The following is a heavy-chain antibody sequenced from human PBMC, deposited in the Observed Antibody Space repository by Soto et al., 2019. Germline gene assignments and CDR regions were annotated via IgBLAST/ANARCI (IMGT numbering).Heavy chain of an antibody. CDR1: GFTFSNAW. J-gene: IGHJ6*02. CDR3: TTDFGWGGSSLTYCMDV. V-gene: IGHV3-15*01. CDR2: IKSKTDGGTT. D-gene: IGHD3-16*01. Sequence: GGSLRLSCAASGFTFSNAWMSWVRQAPGKGLEWVGRIKSKTDGGTTDYAAPVKGRFTISRDDSKNTLYLQMNSLKTEDTAVYYCTTDFGWGGSSLTYCMDVWGQGTTVTVSS.